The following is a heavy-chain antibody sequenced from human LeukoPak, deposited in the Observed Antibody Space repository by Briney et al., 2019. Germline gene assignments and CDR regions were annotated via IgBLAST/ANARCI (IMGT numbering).Heavy chain of an antibody. CDR3: ARWSGDTYGSDC. J-gene: IGHJ4*02. CDR1: GYSFTSYW. V-gene: IGHV5-10-1*01. D-gene: IGHD5-18*01. CDR2: IDPSDSYS. Sequence: GESLKISGRGSGYSFTSYWITWVRQMPGKGLEWMGRIDPSDSYSNYSPSFQGHVTISTDKSISTAYLQWSSLKASDTAMYYCARWSGDTYGSDCWGQGTQVTVSS.